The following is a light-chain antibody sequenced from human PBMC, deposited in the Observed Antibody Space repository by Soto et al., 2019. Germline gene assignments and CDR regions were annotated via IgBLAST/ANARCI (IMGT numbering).Light chain of an antibody. CDR1: GSDVGGYNS. Sequence: QSVLTQPPSASGSPGQSVTISCTGTGSDVGGYNSVSWFQQHPGKAPKLMIYEVSKRPSGVPDRFSGSKSGNTASLTVSGLQAEDEADYYCSSYAGSNNVIFGGGTKVTVL. J-gene: IGLJ2*01. CDR3: SSYAGSNNVI. V-gene: IGLV2-8*01. CDR2: EVS.